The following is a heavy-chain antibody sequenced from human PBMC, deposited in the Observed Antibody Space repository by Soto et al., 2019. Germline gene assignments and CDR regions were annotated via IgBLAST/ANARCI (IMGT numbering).Heavy chain of an antibody. CDR2: IKTDGSST. J-gene: IGHJ3*01. Sequence: EVQLVESGGGLVQPGGSLRLSCAASGFTFSSYWMHWVRQAPGKGLVWVSRIKTDGSSTNYADSVKGRFNISRDNAKNTVYLQMNSLRAEDTAVFYCARGVRGHYGFDVWGQGTVVTVSS. CDR3: ARGVRGHYGFDV. D-gene: IGHD3-10*01. V-gene: IGHV3-74*01. CDR1: GFTFSSYW.